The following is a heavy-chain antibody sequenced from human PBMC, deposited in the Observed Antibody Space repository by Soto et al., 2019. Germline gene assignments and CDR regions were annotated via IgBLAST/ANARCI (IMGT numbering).Heavy chain of an antibody. J-gene: IGHJ4*02. CDR2: TKSNLDGGTT. CDR1: GLALTSDW. CDR3: ATDRRQTNYGWSKTFEF. D-gene: IGHD3-16*01. V-gene: IGHV3-15*07. Sequence: QLVESGGGLVEPGGSLRLSCTASGLALTSDWLSWVRQVPGKGLEWLGLTKSNLDGGTTDYAAPLKGRIRISRDDSRNTVYLQMDRLNSEDTAFYYCATDRRQTNYGWSKTFEFWGQGTLVTVSS.